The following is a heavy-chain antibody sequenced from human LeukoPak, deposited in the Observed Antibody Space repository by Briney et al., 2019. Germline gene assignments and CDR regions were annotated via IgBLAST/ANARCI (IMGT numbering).Heavy chain of an antibody. CDR3: ARREDYMDV. Sequence: PAETLSLTCDVSGYSISSGYSWGWIRQPPGKGLEWIGSIYHTGTTYYNPSLKSRLTTSVDTSKNQFSLKMTSVTAADTAVYYCARREDYMDVWGKGTAVTVSS. V-gene: IGHV4-38-2*01. CDR2: IYHTGTT. J-gene: IGHJ6*03. CDR1: GYSISSGYS.